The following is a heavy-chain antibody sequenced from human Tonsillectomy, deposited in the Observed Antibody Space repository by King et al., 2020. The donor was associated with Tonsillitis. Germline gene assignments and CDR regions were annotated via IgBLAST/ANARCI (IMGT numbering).Heavy chain of an antibody. D-gene: IGHD3-22*01. V-gene: IGHV3-30*02. CDR3: SKDHPDSSGYYHYFDY. CDR2: IRYDGSNK. J-gene: IGHJ4*02. CDR1: GFTFSSYG. Sequence: VQLVESGGGVVQPGGSLRLSCAVSGFTFSSYGMHWVRQAPGKGLEWVAFIRYDGSNKYYADSVKGRFIISRDNSKHTLYLQMNSLRVEDTAVYYCSKDHPDSSGYYHYFDYWGQGTLVTVSS.